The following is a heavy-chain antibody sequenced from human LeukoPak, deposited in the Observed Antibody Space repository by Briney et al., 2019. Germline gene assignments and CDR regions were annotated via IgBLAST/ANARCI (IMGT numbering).Heavy chain of an antibody. D-gene: IGHD5-18*01. Sequence: GGSLRLSCAASGFTVSSDYMTWVRKAPGKGLEWVSVIYSGGSTYYADSVKGRFTISRDNSKNTVYPQLNNLRVEDTAVYYCARYHTALNYWGQGTLVTASS. CDR1: GFTVSSDY. J-gene: IGHJ4*02. V-gene: IGHV3-53*01. CDR2: IYSGGST. CDR3: ARYHTALNY.